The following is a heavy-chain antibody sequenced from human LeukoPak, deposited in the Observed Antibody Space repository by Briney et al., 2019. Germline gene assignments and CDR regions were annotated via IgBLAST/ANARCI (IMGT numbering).Heavy chain of an antibody. CDR1: GGSFSGYY. J-gene: IGHJ6*03. Sequence: SETLSLTCAVYGGSFSGYYWSWIRQPPGKGLEWIGEINHSGSTNYNPSLKSRVTISVDTSKNQFSLKLSSVTAADTAVYYCARGRIAARRNYYYYMDVWGKGTTVTVSS. D-gene: IGHD6-6*01. CDR3: ARGRIAARRNYYYYMDV. CDR2: INHSGST. V-gene: IGHV4-34*01.